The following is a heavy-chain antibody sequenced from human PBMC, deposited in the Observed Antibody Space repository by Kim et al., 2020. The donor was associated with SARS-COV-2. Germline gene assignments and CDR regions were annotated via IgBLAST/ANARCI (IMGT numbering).Heavy chain of an antibody. CDR3: ARRGYYDILTGRRPFDY. Sequence: SETLSLTCAVYGGSFSGYYWSWIRQPPGKGLEWIGEMNHSGSTNYNPSLKSRVTISVDTSKNQFSLKLSSVTAADTAVYYCARRGYYDILTGRRPFDYWG. CDR2: MNHSGST. J-gene: IGHJ4*01. V-gene: IGHV4-34*01. CDR1: GGSFSGYY. D-gene: IGHD3-9*01.